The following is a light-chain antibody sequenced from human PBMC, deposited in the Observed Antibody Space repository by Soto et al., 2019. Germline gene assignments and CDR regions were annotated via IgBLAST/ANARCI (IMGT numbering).Light chain of an antibody. V-gene: IGKV3-11*01. CDR2: DGF. J-gene: IGKJ4*01. Sequence: EIVLTQSPATLSLSPGEGATLSCRASQSVNTYLAWYQQKPGQAPRLLIYDGFNRATGIPARLSGSGSGTDFTLTISSLEPEDFAVYYCQQGGSFGGGTKVEI. CDR1: QSVNTY. CDR3: QQGGS.